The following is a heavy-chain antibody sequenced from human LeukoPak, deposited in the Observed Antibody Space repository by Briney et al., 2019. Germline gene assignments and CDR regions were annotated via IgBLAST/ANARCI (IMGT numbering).Heavy chain of an antibody. V-gene: IGHV3-20*01. CDR2: INWNGGST. CDR1: GFTFDDYG. J-gene: IGHJ4*02. D-gene: IGHD6-13*01. CDR3: ARYYPGYSSSLAFFDY. Sequence: GGSLRLSCAASGFTFDDYGMSWLRQAPGKGLEWVSGINWNGGSTGYADSVKGRFTISRDNAKNSLYLQMNSLRAEDTALYHCARYYPGYSSSLAFFDYWGQGTLVSVSS.